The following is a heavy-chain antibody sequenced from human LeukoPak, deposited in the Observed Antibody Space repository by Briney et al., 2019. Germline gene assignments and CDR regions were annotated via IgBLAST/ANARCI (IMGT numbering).Heavy chain of an antibody. Sequence: PSETLSLTCTVSGASITNYYWTWTRQPAGKGLEWIGLIYTSGSANYNPSLKSRVTMSVDTSKNQFSLRLSSVTAADTAVYYCARAMRNTVDAWGQGTTVIVSS. D-gene: IGHD2-8*02. CDR1: GASITNYY. CDR3: ARAMRNTVDA. CDR2: IYTSGSA. V-gene: IGHV4-4*07. J-gene: IGHJ6*02.